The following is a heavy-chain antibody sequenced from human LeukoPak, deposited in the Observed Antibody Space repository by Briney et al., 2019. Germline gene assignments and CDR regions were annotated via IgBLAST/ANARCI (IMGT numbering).Heavy chain of an antibody. CDR3: ASSCSCGSCFYYFDY. Sequence: ASVRVSCKVSGYTLTGYYMHWVPQAPGQGVEWMGWINPNSGGTNYAQKFQGRVIMTRDTSISTAYMEPSRLGSDATAVYYCASSCSCGSCFYYFDYWGQGTLVTVSS. CDR2: INPNSGGT. J-gene: IGHJ4*02. CDR1: GYTLTGYY. V-gene: IGHV1-2*02. D-gene: IGHD2-15*01.